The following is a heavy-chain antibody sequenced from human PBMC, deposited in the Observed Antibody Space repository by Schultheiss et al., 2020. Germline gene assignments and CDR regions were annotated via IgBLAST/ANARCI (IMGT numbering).Heavy chain of an antibody. J-gene: IGHJ3*02. CDR3: ARIFSGDYGFSYAFDI. D-gene: IGHD4-17*01. CDR2: ISYNGSNK. CDR1: GFTFSSYA. Sequence: GGSLRLSCAASGFTFSSYAMSWVRQAPGKGLEWVAVISYNGSNKYYVDSVKGRFTISRDNAKNSLYLQMNSLRAEDTAVYYCARIFSGDYGFSYAFDIWGQGTMVTVS. V-gene: IGHV3-7*03.